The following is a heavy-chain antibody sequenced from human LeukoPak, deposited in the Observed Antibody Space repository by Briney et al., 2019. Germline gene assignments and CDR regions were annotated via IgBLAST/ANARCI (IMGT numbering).Heavy chain of an antibody. CDR3: ARTSSRYGGYTDLFDY. CDR1: GFIFSSYA. J-gene: IGHJ4*02. D-gene: IGHD5-12*01. CDR2: ISYDGSNK. V-gene: IGHV3-30-3*01. Sequence: GGSLRLSCAASGFIFSSYAMHWVRQASGEGLEWVAVISYDGSNKYYADSVKGRFTISRDNSKNTLYLQMNSLGGEDTAVYYCARTSSRYGGYTDLFDYWGQGTLVSVSS.